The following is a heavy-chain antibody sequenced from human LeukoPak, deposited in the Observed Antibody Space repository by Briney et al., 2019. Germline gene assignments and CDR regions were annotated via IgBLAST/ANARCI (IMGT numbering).Heavy chain of an antibody. D-gene: IGHD2-15*01. J-gene: IGHJ6*03. CDR2: IWYDGSNN. V-gene: IGHV3-33*01. CDR1: GFTFSTYG. CDR3: ARCSGGTCFPRGYMDV. Sequence: GGSLRLSCAASGFTFSTYGMHWVRQAPGKGLEWVAVIWYDGSNNYYADSAKGRFTISRDNSKNTLYLQMNSLRAEDTAVYCCARCSGGTCFPRGYMDVWGKGTTVTVSS.